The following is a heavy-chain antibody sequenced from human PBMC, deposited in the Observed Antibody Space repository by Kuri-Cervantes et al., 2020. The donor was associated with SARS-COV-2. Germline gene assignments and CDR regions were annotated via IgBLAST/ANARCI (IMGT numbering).Heavy chain of an antibody. D-gene: IGHD7-27*01. V-gene: IGHV3-9*03. CDR1: GGSISSHY. Sequence: SLKISCTVSGGSISSHYWSWIRQPPGKGLEWVSGISWNSGSIGYADSVKGRFTISRDNAKNSLYLQMNSLRAEDMALYYCARTVTGVWYFDLWGRGTLVTVSS. CDR2: ISWNSGSI. J-gene: IGHJ2*01. CDR3: ARTVTGVWYFDL.